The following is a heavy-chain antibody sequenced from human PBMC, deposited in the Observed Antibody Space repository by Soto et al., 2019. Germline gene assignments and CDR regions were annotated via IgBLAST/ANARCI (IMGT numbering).Heavy chain of an antibody. J-gene: IGHJ3*01. CDR1: GFNFRNFN. V-gene: IGHV3-21*06. D-gene: IGHD4-17*01. Sequence: EVQLTESGGGLVKPVGSLRLSCEGSGFNFRNFNMIWVRQAPGKGLEWVSSVSGSSSYIYYADSVKGRFTVSRDNANNLVFLQMNGLRPEDTAMYYCARDLRGHYGPWGQGTMVTVSS. CDR2: VSGSSSYI. CDR3: ARDLRGHYGP.